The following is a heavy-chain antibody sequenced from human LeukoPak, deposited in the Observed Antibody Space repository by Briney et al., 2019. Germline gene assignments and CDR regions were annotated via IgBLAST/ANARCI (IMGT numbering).Heavy chain of an antibody. CDR2: ISSSSSGI. CDR1: GFTFSSYT. J-gene: IGHJ4*02. CDR3: VRELHYYDSSGYYY. V-gene: IGHV3-48*02. Sequence: GGSLRLSCAASGFTFSSYTMNWVRQAPGKGLEWISYISSSSSGIYYADSVKGRFTVSRDNAKNSLYLQMNSLRDEDTAVYYCVRELHYYDSSGYYYWGQGTLVTVSS. D-gene: IGHD3-22*01.